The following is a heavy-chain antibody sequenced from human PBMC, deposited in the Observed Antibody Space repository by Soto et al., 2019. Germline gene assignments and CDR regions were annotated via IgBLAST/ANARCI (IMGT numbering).Heavy chain of an antibody. V-gene: IGHV4-31*03. CDR3: ASGYSPSWFDP. Sequence: QVQLQESGPGLVTPSQTLSLTCTVSGCSITSGGCYWSSIRQHPGKGLEWIGYISYSGSTDYSPYLKSRGTLSVDTSKNQFSLNLTSVTAADTAVYYCASGYSPSWFDPWGQGTLFTVSS. D-gene: IGHD5-18*01. CDR1: GCSITSGGCY. CDR2: ISYSGST. J-gene: IGHJ5*02.